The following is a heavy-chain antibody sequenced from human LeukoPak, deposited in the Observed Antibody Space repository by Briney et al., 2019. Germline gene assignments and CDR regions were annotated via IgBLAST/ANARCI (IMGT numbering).Heavy chain of an antibody. CDR1: GGSISSYY. V-gene: IGHV4-59*01. CDR3: ARGDYYYDSSGYDIAEYFQH. CDR2: IYYSGST. J-gene: IGHJ1*01. Sequence: SETLSLTCTVSGGSISSYYWSWIRQPPGKGLEWIGYIYYSGSTNYNPSLKSRVTISVDTSKNQFSLKLSSVTAADTAVDYCARGDYYYDSSGYDIAEYFQHWGQGTLVTVSS. D-gene: IGHD3-22*01.